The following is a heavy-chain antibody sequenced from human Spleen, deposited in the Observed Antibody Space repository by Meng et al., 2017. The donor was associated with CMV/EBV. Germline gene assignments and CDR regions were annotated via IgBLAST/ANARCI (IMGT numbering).Heavy chain of an antibody. Sequence: QVQLQEWGAGMLKPSETLSLTCAVYGGSFSGYYWSWIRQPPGKGLEWIGEINHSGSTNYNPSLKSRVTISVDTSKNQFSLKLSSVTAADTAVYYCARGKFEGWFDPWGQGPWSPSPQ. CDR3: ARGKFEGWFDP. J-gene: IGHJ5*02. CDR2: INHSGST. V-gene: IGHV4-34*01. CDR1: GGSFSGYY. D-gene: IGHD3-16*01.